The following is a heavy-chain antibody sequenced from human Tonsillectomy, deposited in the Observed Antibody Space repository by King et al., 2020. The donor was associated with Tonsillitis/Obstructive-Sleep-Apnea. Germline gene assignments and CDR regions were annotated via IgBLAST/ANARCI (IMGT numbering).Heavy chain of an antibody. D-gene: IGHD6-6*01. J-gene: IGHJ5*02. V-gene: IGHV1-46*01. Sequence: QLVQSGAEVKKPGASVKVSCKASGYTFTSYYIHWVRQAPGQGLEWMGIINPSGGSTSYAQKFQGRVTMTRDTSTSTVYMELSSLRSEETAVYYCARDGSGATRPLDHWGQGTLVTVSP. CDR1: GYTFTSYY. CDR2: INPSGGST. CDR3: ARDGSGATRPLDH.